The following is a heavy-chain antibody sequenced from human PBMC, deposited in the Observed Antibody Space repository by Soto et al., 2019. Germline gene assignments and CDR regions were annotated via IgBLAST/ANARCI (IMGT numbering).Heavy chain of an antibody. CDR2: ISDDGSTA. D-gene: IGHD1-1*01. J-gene: IGHJ4*02. CDR3: ARGPRVSSTGTGGH. V-gene: IGHV3-74*01. Sequence: PGGSLRLSCAVSGFTFSAYWMHWVRQVPGKGLTWVSRISDDGSTATYADSVKGRFVISRDNAKNSLYLEMNTLRVDDSGLYYCARGPRVSSTGTGGHWGRGTLVTVSS. CDR1: GFTFSAYW.